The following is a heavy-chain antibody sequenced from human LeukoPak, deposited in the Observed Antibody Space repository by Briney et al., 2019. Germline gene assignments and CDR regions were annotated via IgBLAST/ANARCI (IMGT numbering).Heavy chain of an antibody. D-gene: IGHD3-16*02. Sequence: GSLRLSCAASGFTVNTNYMSWVRQAPGKGLEWVSVIFRDDTTYYADSVKGRFTISRDNSKNTLYLQMNNLRAEDTAVYYCARAAYDIDSYIVNHDYWGQGTLVTVSS. CDR2: IFRDDTT. CDR3: ARAAYDIDSYIVNHDY. V-gene: IGHV3-53*01. CDR1: GFTVNTNY. J-gene: IGHJ4*02.